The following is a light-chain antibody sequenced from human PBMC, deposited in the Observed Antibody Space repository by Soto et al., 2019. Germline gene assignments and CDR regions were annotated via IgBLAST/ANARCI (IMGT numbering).Light chain of an antibody. CDR3: QQCGLSPRT. Sequence: EVVLTQSPVTLSLSPGDRATLSCRASQSISSSYLAWSQQKHGQAPRLLIYGTFNMATGIPDRFSGDGSGTDFTLTINRLEPEDFALYFCQQCGLSPRTFGQGTKVEV. CDR2: GTF. V-gene: IGKV3-20*01. CDR1: QSISSSY. J-gene: IGKJ1*01.